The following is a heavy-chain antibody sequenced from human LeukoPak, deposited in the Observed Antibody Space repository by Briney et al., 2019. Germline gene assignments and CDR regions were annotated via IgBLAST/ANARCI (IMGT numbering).Heavy chain of an antibody. CDR1: GYTFTGYY. CDR3: AKDGYCSSTSCYSSWFDP. J-gene: IGHJ5*02. CDR2: INPNSGGT. D-gene: IGHD2-2*03. Sequence: ASVKVSCKASGYTFTGYYMHWVRQAPGQGLEWMGWINPNSGGTNYAQKFQGRVTMTRDTSISTAYMELSRLRSGDTAVYYCAKDGYCSSTSCYSSWFDPWGQGTLVSVSS. V-gene: IGHV1-2*02.